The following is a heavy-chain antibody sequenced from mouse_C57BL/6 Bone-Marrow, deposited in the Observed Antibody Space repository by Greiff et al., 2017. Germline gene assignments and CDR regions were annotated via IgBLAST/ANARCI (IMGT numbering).Heavy chain of an antibody. Sequence: EVKLMESGGGLVQPGGSLSLSCAASGFTFTDYYMSWVRQPPGKALEWLGFIRNKANGYTTEYSASVKGRFTISKDNSQIILYLQMNALRAEDSDTYYCARDPMDYWGQGTSVTVSS. V-gene: IGHV7-3*01. J-gene: IGHJ4*01. CDR2: IRNKANGYTT. CDR1: GFTFTDYY. CDR3: ARDPMDY.